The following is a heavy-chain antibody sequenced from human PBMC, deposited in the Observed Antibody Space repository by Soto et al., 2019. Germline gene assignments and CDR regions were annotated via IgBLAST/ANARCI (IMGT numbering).Heavy chain of an antibody. J-gene: IGHJ4*02. CDR2: IIPIFGTA. Sequence: QVQLVQSGAEVKKPGSSVKVSCKASGGTFSSYAISWVRQAPGQGLEWMGGIIPIFGTANYAQKFQGRVTITADESTSTADMELSSLRSEDTAGYYCARDRYYYDSSGYDLFDYWGQGTLVTVSS. V-gene: IGHV1-69*01. CDR1: GGTFSSYA. D-gene: IGHD3-22*01. CDR3: ARDRYYYDSSGYDLFDY.